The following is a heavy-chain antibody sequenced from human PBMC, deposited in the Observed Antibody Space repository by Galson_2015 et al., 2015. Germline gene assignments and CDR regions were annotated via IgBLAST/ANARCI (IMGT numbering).Heavy chain of an antibody. Sequence: LRLSCAASGFTFDTYGLHWVRQAPGKGLEWVALISHDGSTKYYEDSVKGRFTISRDNSKNTLSLQMNSLRAEDTVVYYCATSPGTTVAGTGYFNYWGQGTLVTVSS. D-gene: IGHD6-19*01. V-gene: IGHV3-30*03. J-gene: IGHJ4*02. CDR3: ATSPGTTVAGTGYFNY. CDR2: ISHDGSTK. CDR1: GFTFDTYG.